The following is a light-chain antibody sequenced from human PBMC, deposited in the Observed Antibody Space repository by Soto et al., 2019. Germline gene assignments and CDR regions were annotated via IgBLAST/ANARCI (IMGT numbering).Light chain of an antibody. CDR1: SGSVSTTYY. Sequence: QTVVTQEPSFSVSPGGTVTLTCGLTSGSVSTTYYPSWYQQTPGQAPRTLIYSTNIRSSGVPDRFSGSILGNKAALTITGAHADDESDYHCMLYMGGGLVVFGGGTKLPS. CDR3: MLYMGGGLVV. V-gene: IGLV8-61*01. J-gene: IGLJ2*01. CDR2: STN.